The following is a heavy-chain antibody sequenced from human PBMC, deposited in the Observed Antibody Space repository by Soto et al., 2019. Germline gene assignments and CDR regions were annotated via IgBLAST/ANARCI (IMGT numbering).Heavy chain of an antibody. D-gene: IGHD6-25*01. J-gene: IGHJ6*02. Sequence: QLQLQESGSRMVKPSETLSLICAVSGGSINSGGDSWSWVRQPLGKGLEWLGHIYQSGSTYYNPSLKNRVPMSLDRAQNQFSLKLPSGTAAATAVYHCARAAQRAMDVWGQGTTVTVSS. CDR1: GGSINSGGDS. CDR3: ARAAQRAMDV. CDR2: IYQSGST. V-gene: IGHV4-30-2*01.